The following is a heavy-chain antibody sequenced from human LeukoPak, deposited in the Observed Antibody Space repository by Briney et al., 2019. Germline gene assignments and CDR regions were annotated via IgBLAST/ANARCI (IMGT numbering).Heavy chain of an antibody. D-gene: IGHD1-1*01. CDR1: GYSISRDYC. CDR2: IYHSGTT. V-gene: IGHV4-38-2*02. CDR3: ARDNSKDVLYYTYMDV. Sequence: SETLSLTCTVSGYSISRDYCWGWIRQPPGKGLEWIGSIYHSGTTHYNPSLKSRVTISVDTSKNQFSLKLNSVTAPDTAVYYCARDNSKDVLYYTYMDVWGKGTTVTVSS. J-gene: IGHJ6*03.